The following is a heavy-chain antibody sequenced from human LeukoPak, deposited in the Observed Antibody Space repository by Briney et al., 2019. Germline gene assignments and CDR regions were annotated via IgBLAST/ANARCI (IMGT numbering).Heavy chain of an antibody. J-gene: IGHJ3*02. V-gene: IGHV6-1*01. CDR1: GDSVSNNA. D-gene: IGHD6-19*01. Sequence: SQTLSLTCVISGDSVSNNAWNWVRQTPSGGLECLGRTYYDSKWHNHYAESVKSRISINPDTSKNQFSLQLNSVTPEDTAVYCARGWARDGFNIWSQGTMVTVSS. CDR3: RGWARDGFNI. CDR2: TYYDSKWHN.